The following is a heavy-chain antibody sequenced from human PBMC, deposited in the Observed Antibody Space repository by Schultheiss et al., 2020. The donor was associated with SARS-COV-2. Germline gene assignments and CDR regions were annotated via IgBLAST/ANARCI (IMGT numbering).Heavy chain of an antibody. J-gene: IGHJ5*02. CDR2: ISSSGSTI. V-gene: IGHV3-48*03. CDR3: ARDRRTSRTKNWFDP. Sequence: GGSLRLSCAASGFTFSSYEMNWVRQAPGKGLEWVSYISSSGSTIYYADSVKGRFTISRDNAKNSLYLQMNSLRAEDTAVYYCARDRRTSRTKNWFDPWGQGTLVTVSS. CDR1: GFTFSSYE. D-gene: IGHD2-2*01.